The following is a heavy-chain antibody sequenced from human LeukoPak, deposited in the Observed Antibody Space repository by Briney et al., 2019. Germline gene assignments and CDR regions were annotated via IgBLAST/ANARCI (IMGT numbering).Heavy chain of an antibody. Sequence: KPSETLPLTCTVSGGSISSYYWSWIRQPPGKGLEWIGYIYYSGSTNYNPSLKSRVTISVDTSKNQFSLKLSSVTAADTAVYYCARQGIPYYYDSSGYGYWGQGTLVTVSS. CDR2: IYYSGST. J-gene: IGHJ4*02. D-gene: IGHD3-22*01. V-gene: IGHV4-59*08. CDR3: ARQGIPYYYDSSGYGY. CDR1: GGSISSYY.